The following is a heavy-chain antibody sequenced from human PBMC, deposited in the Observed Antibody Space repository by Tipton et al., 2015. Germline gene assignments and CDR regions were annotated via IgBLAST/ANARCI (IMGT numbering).Heavy chain of an antibody. CDR1: GFPFSTYW. D-gene: IGHD2/OR15-2a*01. V-gene: IGHV3-7*03. CDR3: AREDFTDFDY. Sequence: GSLRLSCAASGFPFSTYWMGWVRQAPGKGLEWVANIKQDGSEKYYVESVKGRFTVSRDNAKNTLYLQMNSLRAEDTAVYYCAREDFTDFDYWGQGTLVTVSS. J-gene: IGHJ4*02. CDR2: IKQDGSEK.